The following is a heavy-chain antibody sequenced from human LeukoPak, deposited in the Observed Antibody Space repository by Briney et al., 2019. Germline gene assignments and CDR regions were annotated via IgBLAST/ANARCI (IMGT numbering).Heavy chain of an antibody. V-gene: IGHV1-46*01. CDR1: GYTFTSYY. CDR3: ARVESILAVEITESEY. J-gene: IGHJ4*02. CDR2: INPSGGST. D-gene: IGHD6-19*01. Sequence: ASVKVSCKASGYTFTSYYMHWVRQAPGQGLEWMGIINPSGGSTSYAQKFQGRVTMTRDTSTSTVYMELSSLRSEDTAVYYCARVESILAVEITESEYWGQGTLVTVFS.